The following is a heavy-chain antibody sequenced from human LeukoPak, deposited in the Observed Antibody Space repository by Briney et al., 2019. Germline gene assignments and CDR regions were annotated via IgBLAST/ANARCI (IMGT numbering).Heavy chain of an antibody. J-gene: IGHJ4*02. V-gene: IGHV3-23*01. Sequence: AGSLTLSWPAAGFTFVRYGMHWVRQAEGKGLEWVSSLRGGGGRTYHADSVKGRFTMSRDNSKNTLYLQMNSLRAEDTAVYYCAKGGHQLYYDSSGYYFLDYWGQGTLVTASS. CDR3: AKGGHQLYYDSSGYYFLDY. CDR1: GFTFVRYG. CDR2: LRGGGGRT. D-gene: IGHD3-22*01.